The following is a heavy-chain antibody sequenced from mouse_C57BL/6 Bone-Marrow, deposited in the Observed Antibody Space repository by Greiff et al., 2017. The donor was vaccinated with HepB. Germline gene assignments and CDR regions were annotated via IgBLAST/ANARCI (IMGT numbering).Heavy chain of an antibody. V-gene: IGHV1-59*01. J-gene: IGHJ3*01. Sequence: QVQLQQPGAELVRPGTSVKLSCKASGYTFTSYWMHWVKQRPGQGLEWIGVIDPSDSYTNYNQKFKGKATLTVDTSSSTAYMQLSSLTSEDSAVYYCAREDWDRFAYWGQGTLVTVSA. D-gene: IGHD4-1*01. CDR2: IDPSDSYT. CDR3: AREDWDRFAY. CDR1: GYTFTSYW.